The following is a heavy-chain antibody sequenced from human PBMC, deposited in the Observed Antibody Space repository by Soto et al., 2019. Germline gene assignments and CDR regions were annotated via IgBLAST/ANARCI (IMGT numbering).Heavy chain of an antibody. CDR2: IIPIFDTA. Sequence: SVKVSCKASGGTFSDSTINWVRQAPGQRLEWMGGIIPIFDTANYAEKFQGRVTITADESTSTSFMEVSSLRSEDTAAYYCARNGTLTGYSYGMDVWGQGTMVTVS. CDR1: GGTFSDST. CDR3: ARNGTLTGYSYGMDV. V-gene: IGHV1-69*13. J-gene: IGHJ6*02. D-gene: IGHD1-1*01.